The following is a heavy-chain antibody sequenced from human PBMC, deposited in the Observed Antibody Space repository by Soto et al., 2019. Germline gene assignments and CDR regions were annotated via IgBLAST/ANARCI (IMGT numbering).Heavy chain of an antibody. V-gene: IGHV1-18*01. CDR3: ARVHSSSSLDN. Sequence: GASVKVSCKAFGYTFTSYGITWVRQAPGQGLEWMGWISAYNGDTNYAQKLQGRVTMTTDTSTNTAYMELRSLRSDDTALYYCARVHSSSSLDNWGQGTLVTVSS. J-gene: IGHJ4*02. D-gene: IGHD6-6*01. CDR1: GYTFTSYG. CDR2: ISAYNGDT.